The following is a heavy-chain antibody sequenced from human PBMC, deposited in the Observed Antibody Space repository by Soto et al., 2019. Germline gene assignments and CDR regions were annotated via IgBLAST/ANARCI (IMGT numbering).Heavy chain of an antibody. D-gene: IGHD6-13*01. Sequence: QVQLVQSGAEVKKPGFSVKVSCKASGGTFSSYAISWVRQAPGQGLEWMGGIIHIFGTANYAQKFQGRVRITADESPSTAYMELRSLISEYTAVYYCARDGDLRSHPSDIAAAGYFDYWGQGTLVTVSS. CDR3: ARDGDLRSHPSDIAAAGYFDY. J-gene: IGHJ4*02. V-gene: IGHV1-69*01. CDR1: GGTFSSYA. CDR2: IIHIFGTA.